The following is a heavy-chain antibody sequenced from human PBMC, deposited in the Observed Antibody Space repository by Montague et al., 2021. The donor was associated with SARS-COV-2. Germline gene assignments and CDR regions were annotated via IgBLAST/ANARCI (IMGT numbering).Heavy chain of an antibody. CDR3: AKDIGTETIYEAFFDE. Sequence: RSLSLSASGFDFGEYAMHWVRQTPGKGLEWVSGISWNSDSSDYVDSVKGRFSISRDNAKKSLYLQMNSLRPEDTALYYCAKDIGTETIYEAFFDEWGQGTLGTVSS. CDR2: ISWNSDSS. D-gene: IGHD3-16*01. CDR1: GFDFGEYA. V-gene: IGHV3-9*01. J-gene: IGHJ4*02.